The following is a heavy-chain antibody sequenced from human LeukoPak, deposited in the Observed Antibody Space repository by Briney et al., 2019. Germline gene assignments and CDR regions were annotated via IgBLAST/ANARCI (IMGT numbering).Heavy chain of an antibody. CDR3: ARYTSSSWWGPGLGFDY. CDR1: GGSISSYY. V-gene: IGHV4-59*08. Sequence: SETLSLTCTVSGGSISSYYWSWIRQPPGKGPEWIGYIYYSGSTYYNPSLKSRVTISIDTSKNQFSLKLSSVTAADTAVYYCARYTSSSWWGPGLGFDYWGQGTLVTVSS. CDR2: IYYSGST. J-gene: IGHJ4*02. D-gene: IGHD6-13*01.